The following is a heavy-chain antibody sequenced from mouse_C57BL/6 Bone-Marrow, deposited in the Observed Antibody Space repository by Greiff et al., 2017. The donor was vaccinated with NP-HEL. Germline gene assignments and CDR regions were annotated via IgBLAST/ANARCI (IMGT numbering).Heavy chain of an antibody. Sequence: VQLQQSGPELVKPGASVKLSCKASGYTFTSYDINWVKQRPGQGLEWIGWIYPRDGSTTYNEKFKGKARLTGDTSSSASYMELHSLTSEDSAVYFCARWGNYSWFAYWGQGTLVTVSA. J-gene: IGHJ3*01. V-gene: IGHV1-85*01. CDR2: IYPRDGST. CDR1: GYTFTSYD. CDR3: ARWGNYSWFAY. D-gene: IGHD2-1*01.